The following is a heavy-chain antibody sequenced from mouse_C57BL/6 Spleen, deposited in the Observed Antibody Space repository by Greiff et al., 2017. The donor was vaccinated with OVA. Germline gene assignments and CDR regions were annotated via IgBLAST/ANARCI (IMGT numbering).Heavy chain of an antibody. CDR2: ISYDGSN. CDR1: GYSITSCYF. CDR3: AREGGNYGWYFDV. Sequence: EVQLVESGPGLVKPSQSLSLTCSATGYSITSCYFWNWIRPLPGNKLEWMGYISYDGSNNYNPSLKNRISITRDTSKNQFFLKLNSVTTEDTATYYCAREGGNYGWYFDVWGTGTTVTVSS. V-gene: IGHV3-6*01. D-gene: IGHD2-1*01. J-gene: IGHJ1*03.